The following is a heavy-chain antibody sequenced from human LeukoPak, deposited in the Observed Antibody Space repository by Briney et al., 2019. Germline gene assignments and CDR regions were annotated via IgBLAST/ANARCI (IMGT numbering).Heavy chain of an antibody. CDR3: ARGAYSGSFFDY. V-gene: IGHV4-59*01. Sequence: SETLSLTCTVSGGSTSSYYWSWIRQPPGKGLEWIGYIYYSGSTNYNPSLKSRVTISVDTSKNQFSLKLSSVTAADTAAYYCARGAYSGSFFDYWGQGTLVTVSS. CDR1: GGSTSSYY. J-gene: IGHJ4*02. D-gene: IGHD1-26*01. CDR2: IYYSGST.